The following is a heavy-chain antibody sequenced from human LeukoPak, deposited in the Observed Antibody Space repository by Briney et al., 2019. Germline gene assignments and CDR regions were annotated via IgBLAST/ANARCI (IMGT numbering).Heavy chain of an antibody. V-gene: IGHV1-2*06. CDR1: GYTFTDYY. J-gene: IGHJ4*02. CDR2: INPYSGGT. D-gene: IGHD6-19*01. CDR3: ARDYSSGWYVY. Sequence: ASVKVSCKASGYTFTDYYMHWVRQAPGQGLEWMGRINPYSGGTNYAQKFQGRVTMTRDTSISTTYMELSRLKSDDTAVYYCARDYSSGWYVYWGQGTLVTVSS.